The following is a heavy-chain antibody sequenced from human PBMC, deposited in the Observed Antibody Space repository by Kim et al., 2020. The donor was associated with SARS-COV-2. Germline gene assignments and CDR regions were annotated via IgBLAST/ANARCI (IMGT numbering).Heavy chain of an antibody. J-gene: IGHJ6*02. CDR3: ARGNYHGMDV. V-gene: IGHV3-74*01. Sequence: IDANSVQGRFTISRDNAKNTLYLQMNSLRAEDTAVYYCARGNYHGMDVWGQGTTVTVSS.